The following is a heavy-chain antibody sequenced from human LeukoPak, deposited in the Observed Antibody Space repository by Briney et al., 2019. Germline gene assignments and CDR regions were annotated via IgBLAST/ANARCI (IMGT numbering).Heavy chain of an antibody. Sequence: GGPLRLSCAAAGFTFSSYSMTWVRQAPGKGLEWVSSISSSSSYIYYADSVKGRFTISRDNAKNSLYLQMNSLRAEDTAVYYCARDKVVTAYTDAFDIWGQGTMVTVSS. CDR3: ARDKVVTAYTDAFDI. D-gene: IGHD2-21*02. J-gene: IGHJ3*02. CDR1: GFTFSSYS. V-gene: IGHV3-21*01. CDR2: ISSSSSYI.